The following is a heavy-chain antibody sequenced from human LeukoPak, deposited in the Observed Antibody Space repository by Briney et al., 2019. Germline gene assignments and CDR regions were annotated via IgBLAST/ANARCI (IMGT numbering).Heavy chain of an antibody. V-gene: IGHV7-4-1*02. CDR2: INTNTGSP. CDR1: GYTFTNYA. CDR3: AREGLNMVRGVIPKEAWGWFDP. D-gene: IGHD3-10*01. J-gene: IGHJ5*02. Sequence: ASVKVSCKASGYTFTNYAMNWVRQAPGQGLEWMGWINTNTGSPTYAQGFTGRFVFSLDTSVSTAYLQINSLKPEDTAVYYCAREGLNMVRGVIPKEAWGWFDPWGQGTLVTVSS.